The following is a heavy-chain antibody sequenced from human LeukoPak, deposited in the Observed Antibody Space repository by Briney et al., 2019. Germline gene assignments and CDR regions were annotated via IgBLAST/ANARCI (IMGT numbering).Heavy chain of an antibody. V-gene: IGHV1-2*06. D-gene: IGHD3-16*01. CDR2: INPNSGGT. CDR3: ATLSEGDYFDY. CDR1: GYTFTGYY. J-gene: IGHJ4*02. Sequence: GASVKVSCKASGYTFTGYYMHWVRQAPGQGLEWMGRINPNSGGTNYAQKFQGRVTMTRDTSISTAYMALSRLRSDDTAVYYCATLSEGDYFDYWGQGTLVTVSS.